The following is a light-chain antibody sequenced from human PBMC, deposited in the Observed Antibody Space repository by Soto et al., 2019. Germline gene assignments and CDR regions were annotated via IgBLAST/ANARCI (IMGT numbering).Light chain of an antibody. CDR3: SSSTSSNTCV. Sequence: QSVLTQPASVSGSPGQSITISCTGTSSDVGSYNSVSWYQQHPGKAPKLMIYDVSDRPSGVSNRFSGSKSGNTASLTISGLQAEDEADYYCSSSTSSNTCVFGTGTKVTVL. CDR2: DVS. J-gene: IGLJ1*01. V-gene: IGLV2-14*03. CDR1: SSDVGSYNS.